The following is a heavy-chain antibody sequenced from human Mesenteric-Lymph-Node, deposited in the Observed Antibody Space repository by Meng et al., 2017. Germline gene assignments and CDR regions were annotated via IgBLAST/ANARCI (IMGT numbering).Heavy chain of an antibody. CDR2: IHPDSGGT. CDR3: ARGLQLVRGEFDY. CDR1: GYSFTASY. D-gene: IGHD6-13*01. J-gene: IGHJ4*02. Sequence: ASVKVSCKTFGYSFTASYIHWVRQAPGQGLEWMGRIHPDSGGTNYEQKFQGRVTMTRDTSISTAYMELSSLRSDDTAVYYCARGLQLVRGEFDYWGQGTLVTVSS. V-gene: IGHV1-2*06.